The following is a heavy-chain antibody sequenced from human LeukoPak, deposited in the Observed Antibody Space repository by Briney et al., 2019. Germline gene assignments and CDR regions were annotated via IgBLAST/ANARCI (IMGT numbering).Heavy chain of an antibody. CDR2: IRYDGSNK. CDR3: AKEPSRRSSGWSHFDY. D-gene: IGHD6-19*01. Sequence: GGSLRLSCAASGFTFSSYSMNWVRQAPGKGLEWVAFIRYDGSNKYYADSVKGRFTISRDNSKNTLYLQMNSLRAEDTAVYYCAKEPSRRSSGWSHFDYWGQGTLVTVSS. J-gene: IGHJ4*02. CDR1: GFTFSSYS. V-gene: IGHV3-30*02.